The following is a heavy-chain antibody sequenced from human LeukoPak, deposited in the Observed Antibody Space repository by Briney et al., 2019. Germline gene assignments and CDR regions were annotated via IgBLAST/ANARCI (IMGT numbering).Heavy chain of an antibody. CDR1: GVSVTSYY. CDR2: IYYSGST. D-gene: IGHD3-10*01. V-gene: IGHV4-59*02. CDR3: ARAASTATQLWFGELLSGFDY. Sequence: PSETLSLTCTVSGVSVTSYYWSWLRQPAGKGLEWIGYIYYSGSTNYNPSLKSRVTISVDTSKNQFSLKLSSVTAADTAVYYCARAASTATQLWFGELLSGFDYWGQGTLVTVSS. J-gene: IGHJ4*02.